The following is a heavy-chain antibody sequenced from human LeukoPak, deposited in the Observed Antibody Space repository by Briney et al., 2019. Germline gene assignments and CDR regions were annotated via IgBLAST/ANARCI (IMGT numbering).Heavy chain of an antibody. CDR3: AGLVGRYSSGLYYYYFDY. D-gene: IGHD3-22*01. CDR2: MYLSGTT. Sequence: SETLSLTCTVSGDSINSLDLWSWVRQPPGKGLEWIGEMYLSGTTHSNPSVKSRVTISIDKSKNQFFLNLSSVTAADTAVYCCAGLVGRYSSGLYYYYFDYWGQGTLVTVSS. V-gene: IGHV4-4*01. J-gene: IGHJ4*02. CDR1: GDSINSLDL.